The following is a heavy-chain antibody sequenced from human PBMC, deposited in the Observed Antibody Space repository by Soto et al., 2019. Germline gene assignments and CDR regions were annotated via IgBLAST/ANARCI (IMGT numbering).Heavy chain of an antibody. CDR2: IYPGDSDT. Sequence: VESVKISCHASGYNFSTYWIGWVRHMPWRRLECMGIIYPGDSDTRYSPTFEGRVTISADRSISTAYLQWRSLKASDSAMYYCARIYYDDSGFYYGDSFDFWGQGTMVTVSS. V-gene: IGHV5-51*01. CDR3: ARIYYDDSGFYYGDSFDF. D-gene: IGHD3-22*01. CDR1: GYNFSTYW. J-gene: IGHJ3*01.